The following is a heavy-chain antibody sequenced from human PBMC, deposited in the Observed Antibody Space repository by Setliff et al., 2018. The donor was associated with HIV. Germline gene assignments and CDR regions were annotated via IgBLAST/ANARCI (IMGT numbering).Heavy chain of an antibody. CDR3: ASGKGVRGVIITGGLDV. CDR1: GHTFSNYD. V-gene: IGHV1-8*01. Sequence: ASVKVSCKASGHTFSNYDVIWVRRATGHGLEWMGWMNPNSGDTGYAQKFQGRVIMTRDTSISTAYMELSSLTSADTAVYYCASGKGVRGVIITGGLDVWGKGTTVTVSS. CDR2: MNPNSGDT. J-gene: IGHJ6*04. D-gene: IGHD3-10*01.